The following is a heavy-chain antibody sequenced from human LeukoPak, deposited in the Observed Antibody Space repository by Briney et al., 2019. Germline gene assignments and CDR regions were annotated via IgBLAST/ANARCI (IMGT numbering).Heavy chain of an antibody. D-gene: IGHD3-9*01. V-gene: IGHV4-61*03. J-gene: IGHJ3*02. CDR3: ARVPLRSFDLDSFDI. CDR1: GGSVSSGTYY. CDR2: MYYSGST. Sequence: SETLSLTCTVSGGSVSSGTYYWSWIRQPPGKGLEWIGYMYYSGSTNYNPSLKSRVTISVDTSKNHFSLKLGSMTAADTAVYYCARVPLRSFDLDSFDIWGQGTMVTVSS.